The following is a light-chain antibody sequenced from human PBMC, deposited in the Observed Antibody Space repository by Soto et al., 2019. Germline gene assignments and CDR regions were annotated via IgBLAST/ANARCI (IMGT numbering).Light chain of an antibody. CDR3: QQFNNYIT. Sequence: AIQLTQSPSSLSASVGDRVTITCRASQGISSALSWYQQKPGTAPKLLICDASSLESGVPSRFSGSGSGTDFTLTISSLQPEDFATYYCQQFNNYITFGQGTRLEIK. V-gene: IGKV1D-13*01. J-gene: IGKJ5*01. CDR1: QGISSA. CDR2: DAS.